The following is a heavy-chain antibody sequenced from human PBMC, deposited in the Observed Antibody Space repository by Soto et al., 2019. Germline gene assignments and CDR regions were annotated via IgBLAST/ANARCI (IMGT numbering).Heavy chain of an antibody. CDR2: IRAYNGYT. CDR1: GYTFTSFG. Sequence: ASVKVSCKASGYTFTSFGISWVRQAPGQGLEWMGWIRAYNGYTNYAQKFQGRVTITTDTSASTAYMELRSLISDDTAVYYCARASDGYRSGWYVGYFDYWGQGTLVTVSS. CDR3: ARASDGYRSGWYVGYFDY. V-gene: IGHV1-18*04. J-gene: IGHJ4*02. D-gene: IGHD6-19*01.